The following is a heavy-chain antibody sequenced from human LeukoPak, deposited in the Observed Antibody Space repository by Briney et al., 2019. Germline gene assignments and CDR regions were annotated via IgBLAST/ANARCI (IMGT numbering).Heavy chain of an antibody. V-gene: IGHV4-61*02. J-gene: IGHJ1*01. Sequence: SQTLSLTCTVSGGSISSGSYYWSWIRQPPGKGLEWIGRIYTSGSTNYNPSLKSRVTISVDTSKNQFSLKLSSVTAADTAVYYCARDAYYYDSSGYYYAEYFQHWGQGTLVTVSS. CDR1: GGSISSGSYY. D-gene: IGHD3-22*01. CDR2: IYTSGST. CDR3: ARDAYYYDSSGYYYAEYFQH.